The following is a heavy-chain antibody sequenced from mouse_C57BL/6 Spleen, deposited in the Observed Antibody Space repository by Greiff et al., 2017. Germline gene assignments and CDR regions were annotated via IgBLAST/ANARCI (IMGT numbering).Heavy chain of an antibody. J-gene: IGHJ2*01. V-gene: IGHV1-64*01. CDR1: GYTFTSYW. CDR2: IHPNSGST. CDR3: AREEYGNLYYFDY. D-gene: IGHD2-10*02. Sequence: VQLQQPGAELVKPGASVKLSCKASGYTFTSYWMHWVKQRPGQGLEWIGMIHPNSGSTNYNEKFKSKATLTVDKSSSTAYMQLSSLTSEDSAVYYCAREEYGNLYYFDYWGQGTTLTVSS.